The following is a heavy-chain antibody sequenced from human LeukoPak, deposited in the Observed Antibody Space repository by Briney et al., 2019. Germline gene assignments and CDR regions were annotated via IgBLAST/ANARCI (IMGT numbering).Heavy chain of an antibody. J-gene: IGHJ4*02. CDR2: IHYTGRT. CDR3: ARGAGWYDY. V-gene: IGHV4-59*11. Sequence: PSETLSLTCAVSGGSISSHYRSWLRQPPGEGLEWIAYIHYTGRTNYNPSLKGRVTISVDASNSQFSLNLNSVTAADTAVYYCARGAGWYDYWGQGTLVTVSS. CDR1: GGSISSHY. D-gene: IGHD6-19*01.